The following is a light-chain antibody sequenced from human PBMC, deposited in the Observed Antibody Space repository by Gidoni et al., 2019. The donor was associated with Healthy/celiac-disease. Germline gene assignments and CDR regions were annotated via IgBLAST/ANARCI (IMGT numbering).Light chain of an antibody. J-gene: IGKJ1*01. CDR2: AAS. CDR3: QQYYSTLWT. Sequence: DIQMTQSPSSLSASVGDRVTITCRASQGISNSLAWYQQKPGKAPKLLLYAASRVESGVPSRFSGSGSGTYYTRTISSLQPEDFATYYCQQYYSTLWTFGQGTKVEIK. CDR1: QGISNS. V-gene: IGKV1-NL1*01.